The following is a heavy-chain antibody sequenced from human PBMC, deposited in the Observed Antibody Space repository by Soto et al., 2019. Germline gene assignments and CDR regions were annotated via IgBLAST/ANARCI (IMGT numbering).Heavy chain of an antibody. J-gene: IGHJ4*02. CDR1: GYTLTELS. CDR2: FDPEDGET. D-gene: IGHD3-3*01. CDR3: ATSSRSGPRDY. Sequence: ASVKVSCKVSGYTLTELSMHWVRQAPGKGLEWMGGFDPEDGETIYAQKFQGRVTMTEETSTDTAYRELSSLRSEDTAVYYCATSSRSGPRDYWGQGTLVTVSS. V-gene: IGHV1-24*01.